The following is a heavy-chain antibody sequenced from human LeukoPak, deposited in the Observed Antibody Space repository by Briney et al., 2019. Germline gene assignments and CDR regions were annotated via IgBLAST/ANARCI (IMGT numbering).Heavy chain of an antibody. CDR3: AKNGDRGAYCSGGSCYPYYYYYMDV. D-gene: IGHD2-15*01. CDR1: GFTFSSYC. CDR2: IKQDGSET. Sequence: PGGSLRLSCAASGFTFSSYCMSWVRQAPGKGLEWAANIKQDGSETYYVDSVKGRFTISRDNSKNTLSLRMNSLRAEDTAIYYCAKNGDRGAYCSGGSCYPYYYYYMDVWGKGTTVTISS. V-gene: IGHV3-7*03. J-gene: IGHJ6*03.